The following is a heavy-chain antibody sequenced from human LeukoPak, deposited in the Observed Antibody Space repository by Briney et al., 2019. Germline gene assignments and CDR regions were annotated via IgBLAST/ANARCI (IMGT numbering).Heavy chain of an antibody. D-gene: IGHD5-24*01. CDR2: VYNSGST. Sequence: SETLSLTCAVSGFSINTRGYYWGWLRQPPGKGLEWIGTVYNSGSTQYKSSLRSRVSISVDTSKNHFSLRLNSVTAADTAVYYCARHAMATANQHFDHWGQGTLVTVSS. CDR1: GFSINTRGYY. V-gene: IGHV4-39*01. J-gene: IGHJ4*02. CDR3: ARHAMATANQHFDH.